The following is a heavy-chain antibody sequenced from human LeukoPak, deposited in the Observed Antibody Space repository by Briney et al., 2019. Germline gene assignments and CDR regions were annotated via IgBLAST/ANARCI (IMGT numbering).Heavy chain of an antibody. D-gene: IGHD4-17*01. CDR1: GYTLTELS. Sequence: ASVKVSCKVSGYTLTELSMHWVRQAPGKGLEWMGGFDPEDGETIYAQKFQGRVTMTEDTSTDTAYMELSSLRSEDTALYYCASGHYGDYGQWSSMNYWGQGTLVTVSS. CDR2: FDPEDGET. V-gene: IGHV1-24*01. CDR3: ASGHYGDYGQWSSMNY. J-gene: IGHJ4*02.